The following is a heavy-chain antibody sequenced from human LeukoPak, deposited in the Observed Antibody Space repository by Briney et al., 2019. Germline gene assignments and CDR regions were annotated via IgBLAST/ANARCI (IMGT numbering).Heavy chain of an antibody. V-gene: IGHV3-66*01. CDR1: GFTFSNYA. J-gene: IGHJ4*02. CDR2: IYSGGST. CDR3: ARVEGTMVRGVIRSFDY. Sequence: GGSLRLSCAASGFTFSNYAMSWVRQAPGKGLEWVSVIYSGGSTYYADSVKGRFTISRDNSKNTLYLQMNSLRAEDTAVYYCARVEGTMVRGVIRSFDYWGQGTLVTVSS. D-gene: IGHD3-10*01.